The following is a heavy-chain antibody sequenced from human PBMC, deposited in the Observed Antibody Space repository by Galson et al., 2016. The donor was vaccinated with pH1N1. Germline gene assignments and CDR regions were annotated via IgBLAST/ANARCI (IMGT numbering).Heavy chain of an antibody. J-gene: IGHJ4*02. D-gene: IGHD3-22*01. V-gene: IGHV1-69*05. CDR3: ATRRGKDYSDRGGYLAY. CDR1: GGTSTFYA. Sequence: SVKVSCKASGGTSTFYAFTWVRQAPGQGLEWMGGTIPVFGAPTYAQKFQGRVTITTDDSTRTAYMELRSLRSEDTAVYYCATRRGKDYSDRGGYLAYWGQGTLVTVSS. CDR2: TIPVFGAP.